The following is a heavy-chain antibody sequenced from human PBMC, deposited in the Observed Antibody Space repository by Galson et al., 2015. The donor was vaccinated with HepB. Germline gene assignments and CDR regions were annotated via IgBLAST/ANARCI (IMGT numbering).Heavy chain of an antibody. CDR1: GFTFSSYD. V-gene: IGHV3-13*01. Sequence: SLRLSCAASGFTFSSYDMHWVRQPTGKGLEWVSAIHIAGDTYYSVSVKGRFTISRENARNSLYLQMNSLRAGDTAVYYCVRGSCRGDECYTLNALDIWGQGTMVAVSS. D-gene: IGHD2-21*01. J-gene: IGHJ3*02. CDR3: VRGSCRGDECYTLNALDI. CDR2: IHIAGDT.